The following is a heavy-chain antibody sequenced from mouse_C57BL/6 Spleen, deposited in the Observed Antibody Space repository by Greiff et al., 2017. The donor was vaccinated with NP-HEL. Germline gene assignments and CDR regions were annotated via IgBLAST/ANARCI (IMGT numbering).Heavy chain of an antibody. CDR2: INPNYGTT. Sequence: VHVKQSGPELVKPGASVKISCKASGYSFTDYNMNWVKQSNGKSLEWIGVINPNYGTTSYNQKFKGKATLTVDQSSSTAYMQLNSLTSEDSAVYYCARGDYSNYVYFDVWGTGTTVTVSS. D-gene: IGHD2-5*01. V-gene: IGHV1-39*01. CDR1: GYSFTDYN. J-gene: IGHJ1*03. CDR3: ARGDYSNYVYFDV.